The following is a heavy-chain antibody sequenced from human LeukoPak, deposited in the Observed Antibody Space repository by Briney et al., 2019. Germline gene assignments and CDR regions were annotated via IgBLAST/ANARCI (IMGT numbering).Heavy chain of an antibody. Sequence: GESLRISYKGSGYIFINYWISWVRQMPGKGLEWMGRIDPSDSYINYNPSFQGHVTISVDKSISTAYLQWSSLKASDTAMYYCARDYDSRGGVVTYWGQGTLVTVSS. V-gene: IGHV5-10-1*01. CDR3: ARDYDSRGGVVTY. CDR1: GYIFINYW. J-gene: IGHJ4*02. D-gene: IGHD3-22*01. CDR2: IDPSDSYI.